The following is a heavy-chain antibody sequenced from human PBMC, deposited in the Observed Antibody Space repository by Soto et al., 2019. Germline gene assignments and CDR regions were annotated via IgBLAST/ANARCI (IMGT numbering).Heavy chain of an antibody. CDR2: ISYDGSNK. J-gene: IGHJ3*02. CDR3: ARVVGVYYDFWSGYSGGAAFDI. CDR1: GFTFSSYA. V-gene: IGHV3-30-3*01. D-gene: IGHD3-3*01. Sequence: SLRLSCAASGFTFSSYAMHWVRQAPGKGLEWVAVISYDGSNKYYADSVKGRFTISRDNSKNTLYLQMNSLRAEDTAVYYCARVVGVYYDFWSGYSGGAAFDIWGQGTMVTVSS.